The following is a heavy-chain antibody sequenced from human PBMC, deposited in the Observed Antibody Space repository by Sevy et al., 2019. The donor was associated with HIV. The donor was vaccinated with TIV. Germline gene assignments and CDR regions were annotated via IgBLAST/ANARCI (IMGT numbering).Heavy chain of an antibody. CDR1: GFTVHSNY. V-gene: IGHV3-66*01. CDR3: ARGKSGYGYASNY. J-gene: IGHJ4*02. CDR2: IHSDDTA. D-gene: IGHD5-18*01. Sequence: GGSLRLSCAASGFTVHSNYMTWVRQAPGKGLEGVSVIHSDDTAYHADTVKDRFTISRDNFKNTLYLHMSSLRAEDTAVYYCARGKSGYGYASNYWGQGTLVTVSS.